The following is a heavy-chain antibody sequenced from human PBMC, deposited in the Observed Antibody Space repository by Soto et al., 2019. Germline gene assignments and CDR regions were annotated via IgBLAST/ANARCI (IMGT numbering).Heavy chain of an antibody. CDR2: IYYSGST. Sequence: QVQLQESGPGLVKPSQTLSLTYTVSGGSISSGGYYWSWIRQHPGKGLEWIGYIYYSGSTHYNPSPKSRITISVDTSQNQFSLQLSSVTAADTAVYYCARALTTVTLFDTWGQGTLVTVSS. D-gene: IGHD4-17*01. J-gene: IGHJ5*02. CDR3: ARALTTVTLFDT. CDR1: GGSISSGGYY. V-gene: IGHV4-31*03.